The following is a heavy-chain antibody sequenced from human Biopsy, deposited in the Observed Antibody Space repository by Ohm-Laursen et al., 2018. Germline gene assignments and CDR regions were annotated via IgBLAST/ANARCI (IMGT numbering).Heavy chain of an antibody. V-gene: IGHV3-74*01. Sequence: SLRLSCAASGFTFSSYAMTWFRQAPGKGLAWVSHTNEDGSHTDYADSVKGRFTVSRDNAKNTLYLQMNSLRAEDTAVYYCARNLGVTPGYQDYWGQGTLVTVSS. J-gene: IGHJ4*02. D-gene: IGHD2-2*01. CDR2: TNEDGSHT. CDR3: ARNLGVTPGYQDY. CDR1: GFTFSSYA.